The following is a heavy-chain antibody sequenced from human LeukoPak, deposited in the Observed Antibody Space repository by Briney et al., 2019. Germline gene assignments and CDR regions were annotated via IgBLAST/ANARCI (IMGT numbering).Heavy chain of an antibody. CDR1: GFTFSSYG. V-gene: IGHV3-23*01. D-gene: IGHD6-13*01. Sequence: HPGGSLRLSCAASGFTFSSYGMSWVRQAPGKGLEWVSAISGSGGSTYYADSVKGRFTISRDNSKNTLYLQMNSLRAEDTAVYYCANSIAAADAFDIWGQGTMVTVSS. CDR2: ISGSGGST. J-gene: IGHJ3*02. CDR3: ANSIAAADAFDI.